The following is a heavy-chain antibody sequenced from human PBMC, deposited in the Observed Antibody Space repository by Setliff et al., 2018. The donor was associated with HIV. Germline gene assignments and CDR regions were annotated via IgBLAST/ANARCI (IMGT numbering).Heavy chain of an antibody. CDR1: NYSITSNYY. Sequence: SETLSLTCIVSNYSITSNYYWAWIRQPPGQGLEWIGSINHGGKTYYSPSLKSRVAVSVDTSKDEISLKLNSVTAADTAIYYCARHWSTVAFDYWGRGTLVTVSS. D-gene: IGHD3-3*01. J-gene: IGHJ4*02. V-gene: IGHV4-38-2*02. CDR2: INHGGKT. CDR3: ARHWSTVAFDY.